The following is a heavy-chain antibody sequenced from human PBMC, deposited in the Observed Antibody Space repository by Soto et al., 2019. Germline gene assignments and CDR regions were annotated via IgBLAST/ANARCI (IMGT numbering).Heavy chain of an antibody. V-gene: IGHV3-21*02. CDR2: ISHGGSYI. Sequence: EVLLVESGGGLVKPGGSLRLSCVASGFTFSTYNMNWVRQAPGKGLEWVSSISHGGSYIYSADSVKGRFTISRDNAKNSLYLQMNSLRAEDTAVYYCAGSLISMIRGVLHNTWFDPWGQGTLVTVSS. CDR3: AGSLISMIRGVLHNTWFDP. J-gene: IGHJ5*02. CDR1: GFTFSTYN. D-gene: IGHD3-10*01.